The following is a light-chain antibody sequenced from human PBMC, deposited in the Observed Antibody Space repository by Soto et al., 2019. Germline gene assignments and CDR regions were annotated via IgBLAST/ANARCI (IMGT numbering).Light chain of an antibody. Sequence: DIQLTQSPSFLSASVGDRVTITCRASHDVGSYLAWYQQKPGEAPILLIYAASTLRSGVPSRLSGSGFKTEFTLTISSLQPEYFATYYCQQLNNYVFAFGPGTKVDIK. J-gene: IGKJ3*01. CDR3: QQLNNYVFA. V-gene: IGKV1-9*01. CDR2: AAS. CDR1: HDVGSY.